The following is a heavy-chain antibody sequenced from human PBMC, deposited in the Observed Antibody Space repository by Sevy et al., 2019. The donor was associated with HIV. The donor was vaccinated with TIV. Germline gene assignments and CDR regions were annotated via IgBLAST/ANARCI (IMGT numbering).Heavy chain of an antibody. CDR3: ARLRWDLVVVPGATPGCYFDS. CDR2: VSHSGNT. D-gene: IGHD2-2*02. Sequence: SETLSLTCTVSGDSINTYYWSWIRQPPGKGLEWIGYVSHSGNTNYNPSLKSRVSMSVDTSTNQFSLKVMYVTAAGTAVYYCARLRWDLVVVPGATPGCYFDSWGQGTLVTVSS. J-gene: IGHJ4*02. CDR1: GDSINTYY. V-gene: IGHV4-59*08.